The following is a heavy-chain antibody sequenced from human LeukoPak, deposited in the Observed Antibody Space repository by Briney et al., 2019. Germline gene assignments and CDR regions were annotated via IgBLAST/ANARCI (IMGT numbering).Heavy chain of an antibody. CDR2: ISYDGSNK. CDR3: AKDIRGGLDFDY. V-gene: IGHV3-30*18. J-gene: IGHJ4*02. D-gene: IGHD6-25*01. CDR1: GFTFSNYA. Sequence: GGSLRLSCAASGFTFSNYAMSWVRQTPGKGLEWVAVISYDGSNKYYADSVKGRFTISRDNSKNTLYLQMNSLRAEDTAVYYCAKDIRGGLDFDYWGQGTLVTVSS.